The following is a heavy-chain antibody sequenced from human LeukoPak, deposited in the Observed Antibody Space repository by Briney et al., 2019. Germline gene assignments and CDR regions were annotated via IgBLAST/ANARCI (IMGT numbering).Heavy chain of an antibody. Sequence: SETLSLTCTVSGGSVSTYYWSWIRQPPGKGLEWIGYIHHSGTTNYNPSLKRRVTISVDTSRNQLSLKLSSVTAADTAVYYCARAYCGGDCRRYYFDYWGQGTLVTVSS. CDR2: IHHSGTT. CDR3: ARAYCGGDCRRYYFDY. V-gene: IGHV4-59*02. D-gene: IGHD2-21*02. CDR1: GGSVSTYY. J-gene: IGHJ4*02.